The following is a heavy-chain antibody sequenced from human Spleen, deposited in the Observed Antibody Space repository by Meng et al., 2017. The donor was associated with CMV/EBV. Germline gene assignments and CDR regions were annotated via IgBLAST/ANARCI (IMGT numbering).Heavy chain of an antibody. CDR1: GFTFSSYA. V-gene: IGHV3-30-3*01. J-gene: IGHJ6*02. D-gene: IGHD4-11*01. Sequence: GESLKISCAASGFTFSSYAMHWVRQAPGKGLEWVAVISYDGSNKYYADSVKGRFTISRDNSKNTLYLQMNSLRAEDTAVYYCAKEGAYSNPYYYYYGMDVWGQGTTVTVSS. CDR3: AKEGAYSNPYYYYYGMDV. CDR2: ISYDGSNK.